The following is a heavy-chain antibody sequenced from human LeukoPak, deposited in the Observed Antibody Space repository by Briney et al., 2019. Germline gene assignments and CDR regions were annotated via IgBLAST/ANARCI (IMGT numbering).Heavy chain of an antibody. CDR2: IYTSGST. CDR3: ARDAFGWSYYYYYYMDV. D-gene: IGHD3-16*01. V-gene: IGHV4-4*07. CDR1: GGSISSYY. Sequence: PSETLSLTCTVSGGSISSYYWSWIRQPAGKGLEWIGRIYTSGSTNYTPSLKSRVTMSVDTSKNQFSLKLSSVTAADTAVYYCARDAFGWSYYYYYYMDVWGKGTTVTISS. J-gene: IGHJ6*03.